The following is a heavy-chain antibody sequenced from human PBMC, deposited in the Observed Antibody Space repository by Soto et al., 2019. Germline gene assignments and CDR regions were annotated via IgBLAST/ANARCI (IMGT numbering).Heavy chain of an antibody. CDR1: GFTFSSYA. CDR3: AKDRDTIFGVVIIRNFVSDY. J-gene: IGHJ4*02. Sequence: GGSLRLSCAASGFTFSSYAMSWVRQAPGKGLEWVSAISGSGGSTYYADSVKGRFTISRDNSKNTLYLQMNSLRAEDTAVYYCAKDRDTIFGVVIIRNFVSDYWGQGTLVTVSS. V-gene: IGHV3-23*01. CDR2: ISGSGGST. D-gene: IGHD3-3*01.